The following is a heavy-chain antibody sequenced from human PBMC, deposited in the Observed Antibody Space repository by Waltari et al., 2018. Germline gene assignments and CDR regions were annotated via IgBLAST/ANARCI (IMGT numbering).Heavy chain of an antibody. D-gene: IGHD3-10*01. CDR1: GYTFTSYY. CDR2: INPRGGST. CDR3: ARAGSQYYYGSGTDY. V-gene: IGHV1-46*01. Sequence: QVQLVQSGAEVKKPGASVKVSCKASGYTFTSYYMHWVRQAPGQGLEWMGIINPRGGSTSYAQKFQGRVTMTRDTSTSTVYMELSSLRSEDTAVYYCARAGSQYYYGSGTDYWGQGTLVTVSS. J-gene: IGHJ4*02.